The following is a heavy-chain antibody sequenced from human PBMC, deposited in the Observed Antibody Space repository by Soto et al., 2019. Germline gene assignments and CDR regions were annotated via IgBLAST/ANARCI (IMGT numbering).Heavy chain of an antibody. CDR2: IYYSGST. V-gene: IGHV4-31*03. D-gene: IGHD2-15*01. J-gene: IGHJ2*01. CDR1: GGSISSGGYY. Sequence: QVQLQESGPGLVKPSQTLSLTCTVSGGSISSGGYYWSWIRQHPGKGLEWIGYIYYSGSTYYNPSLKSRVTISVEPSKNQFSLKLSSVTAADTAVYYCARAIVVVVAAPWYFDLWGRGTLVTVSS. CDR3: ARAIVVVVAAPWYFDL.